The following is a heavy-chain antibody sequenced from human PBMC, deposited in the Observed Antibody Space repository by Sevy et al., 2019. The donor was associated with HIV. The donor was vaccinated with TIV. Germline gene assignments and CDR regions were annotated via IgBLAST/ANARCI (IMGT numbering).Heavy chain of an antibody. V-gene: IGHV3-30-3*01. D-gene: IGHD5-12*01. CDR2: ISYDGSNK. Sequence: GGSLRLSCAASGFTFSSYAMHWVRQAPGKGLEWVAVISYDGSNKYYADSVKGRFTIARDNSKNTLYLQMYTLKDEDTAVYYGASDPQWLRVYGMDVWGHGTTATV. CDR3: ASDPQWLRVYGMDV. CDR1: GFTFSSYA. J-gene: IGHJ6*02.